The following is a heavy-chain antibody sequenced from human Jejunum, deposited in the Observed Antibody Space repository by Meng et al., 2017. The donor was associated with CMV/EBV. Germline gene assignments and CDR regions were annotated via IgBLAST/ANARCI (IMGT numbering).Heavy chain of an antibody. Sequence: SCAASGVTFSTFSMEWVRQAPGKGLEWVSSISTSGTYIYYADSVKGRFTISRDNAKNSLYLQMNSLRAEDTAVYYCARGADDENYWGQGTLVTVSS. CDR2: ISTSGTYI. J-gene: IGHJ4*02. CDR1: GVTFSTFS. V-gene: IGHV3-21*01. CDR3: ARGADDENY.